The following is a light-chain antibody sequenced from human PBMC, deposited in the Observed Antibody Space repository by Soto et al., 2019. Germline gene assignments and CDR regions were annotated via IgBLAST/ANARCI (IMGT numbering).Light chain of an antibody. CDR3: QQYNNWPPWT. CDR2: GAS. Sequence: EVVMTQSTATLSVSPGERATLSCRASQSVSSNLAWYQQKPGQAPRLLIYGASTRATGIPARFSGSGYATEFNLTLSSLQSEDFAVYYCQQYNNWPPWTFGQVTKLE. CDR1: QSVSSN. J-gene: IGKJ1*01. V-gene: IGKV3-15*01.